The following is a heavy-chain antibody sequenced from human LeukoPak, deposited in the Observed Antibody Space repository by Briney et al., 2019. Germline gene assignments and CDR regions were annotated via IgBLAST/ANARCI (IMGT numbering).Heavy chain of an antibody. Sequence: GGSLGLSCAASGFAFSSYGMHWVRQAPGKGLEWVAVIWYDGSNKYYADSVKGRFTISRDNSENTLYLQMNSLRAEDTAVYYCARDGAGVGDYYDSSGYPRDAFDIWGQGTMVTVSS. CDR1: GFAFSSYG. CDR2: IWYDGSNK. D-gene: IGHD3-22*01. V-gene: IGHV3-33*01. CDR3: ARDGAGVGDYYDSSGYPRDAFDI. J-gene: IGHJ3*02.